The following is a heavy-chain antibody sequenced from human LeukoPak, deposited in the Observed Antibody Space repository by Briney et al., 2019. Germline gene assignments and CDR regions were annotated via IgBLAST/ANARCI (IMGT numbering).Heavy chain of an antibody. J-gene: IGHJ6*02. V-gene: IGHV4-59*12. CDR3: ARTRRHYYGSGKNLTPWPAGLDG. Sequence: SETLSLTCTVSSGSFSDYYWTWIRQPPGKGLEWIGYSGSTNFNPSLKSRVTISTDTSKRHFSLTLSSATAADTAVYYCARTRRHYYGSGKNLTPWPAGLDGWGQGTTVIVS. D-gene: IGHD3-10*01. CDR2: SGST. CDR1: SGSFSDYY.